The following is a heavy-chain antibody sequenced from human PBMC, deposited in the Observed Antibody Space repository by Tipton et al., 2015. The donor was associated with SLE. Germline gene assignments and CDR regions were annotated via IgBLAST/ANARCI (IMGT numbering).Heavy chain of an antibody. CDR1: GGSASSSSYY. Sequence: TLSLTCTVSGGSASSSSYYWGWIRQPPGKGLEWIGSIYYSGSTYYNPSLKSRVTISVDTSKNQFSLKLSSVTAADTAVYYCARDTADDYGGNSFDYWGQGTLVTVSS. D-gene: IGHD4-23*01. CDR2: IYYSGST. J-gene: IGHJ4*02. V-gene: IGHV4-39*07. CDR3: ARDTADDYGGNSFDY.